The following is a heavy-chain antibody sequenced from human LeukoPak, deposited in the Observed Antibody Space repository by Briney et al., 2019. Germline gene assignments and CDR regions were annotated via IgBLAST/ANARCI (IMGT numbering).Heavy chain of an antibody. D-gene: IGHD6-19*01. J-gene: IGHJ4*02. Sequence: LSLTCTVSGGSISSGGYYWSWIRQPPGKGLEWISYITDDSTTMYYADSVKGRFTISRDNAKNSLYLQMNSLRAEDTAVYYCVARGGWARFDYWGQGTLVTVSS. CDR1: GGSISSGGYY. CDR2: ITDDSTTM. CDR3: VARGGWARFDY. V-gene: IGHV3-11*04.